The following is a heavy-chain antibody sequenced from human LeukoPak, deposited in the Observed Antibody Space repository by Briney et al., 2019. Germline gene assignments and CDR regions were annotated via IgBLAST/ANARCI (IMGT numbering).Heavy chain of an antibody. CDR3: ARDRGTWNDDGFDY. D-gene: IGHD1-1*01. CDR1: GGSISSYY. V-gene: IGHV4-59*12. Sequence: SETLSLTCTVSGGSISSYYWSWIRQPPGKGLEWFGFIYYTGSTNYNPSLKSRVTISVDTSKNQFSLKLSSVTAADTAVYYCARDRGTWNDDGFDYWGQGTLVTVSS. CDR2: IYYTGST. J-gene: IGHJ4*02.